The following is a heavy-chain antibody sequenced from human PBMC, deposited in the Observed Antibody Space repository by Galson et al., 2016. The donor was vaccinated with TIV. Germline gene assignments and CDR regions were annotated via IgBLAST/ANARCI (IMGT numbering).Heavy chain of an antibody. CDR3: TRTAMGSTRDAFDI. J-gene: IGHJ3*02. V-gene: IGHV3-49*03. CDR1: GFTFGHYA. Sequence: LRLSCAASGFTFGHYAVNWFRQAPGKGLEWVGFITSKTYGATTEYAASVKGRFTTSRDDSRNIAYLQMNSLKTEDTAVYYCTRTAMGSTRDAFDIWGQGTVVTVSS. D-gene: IGHD1-1*01. CDR2: ITSKTYGATT.